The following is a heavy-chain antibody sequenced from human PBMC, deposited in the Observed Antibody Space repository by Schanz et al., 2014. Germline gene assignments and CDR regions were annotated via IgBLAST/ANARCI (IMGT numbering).Heavy chain of an antibody. J-gene: IGHJ4*02. CDR3: ARDGEAAAGCDY. CDR2: ISVYHGHT. D-gene: IGHD6-13*01. V-gene: IGHV1-18*01. CDR1: GYTFNNHG. Sequence: QVQLVQSGVEVKRPGASVRVSCKASGYTFNNHGISWVRQAPGQGLEWMGWISVYHGHTNYAEKVHGRVTMTTDTSTSTAYMELRSLRSEDTAVYYCARDGEAAAGCDYWGQGTLVTVSS.